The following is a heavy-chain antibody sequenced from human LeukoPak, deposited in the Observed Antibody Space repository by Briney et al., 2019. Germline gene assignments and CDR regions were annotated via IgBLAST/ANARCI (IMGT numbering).Heavy chain of an antibody. CDR3: ARDCWSSGWYNFDY. Sequence: ASVKVSCKASGYTFTSYAMHWVRQAPGQRLEWMGWINAGNGNTKYSQKFQGRVTMTRDTSTSTVYMELSSLRSEDTAVYYCARDCWSSGWYNFDYWGQGTLVTVSS. V-gene: IGHV1-3*01. J-gene: IGHJ4*02. D-gene: IGHD6-19*01. CDR2: INAGNGNT. CDR1: GYTFTSYA.